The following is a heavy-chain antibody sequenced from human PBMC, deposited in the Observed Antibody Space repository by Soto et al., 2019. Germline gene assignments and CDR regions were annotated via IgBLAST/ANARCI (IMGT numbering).Heavy chain of an antibody. CDR2: INYRGSI. D-gene: IGHD2-8*02. CDR1: GGSFSGDY. Sequence: QVQLQQWGAGPLRPLETLSLTCGVSGGSFSGDYWAWSRQSPGKGREWIGEINYRGSINYNPYLKSRVTISVDTSTNHYSMNLRSVTAADTAVYYCARESHDTGPGPPGVWYFDLWGRGTLVTVSS. CDR3: ARESHDTGPGPPGVWYFDL. V-gene: IGHV4-34*01. J-gene: IGHJ2*01.